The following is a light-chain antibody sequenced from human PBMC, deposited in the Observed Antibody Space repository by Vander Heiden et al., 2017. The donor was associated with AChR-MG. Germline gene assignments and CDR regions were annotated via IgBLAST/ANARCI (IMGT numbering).Light chain of an antibody. CDR1: SSNIGSNY. CDR2: SNT. Sequence: QSVLTQPPSSSGTPGQRVPISCSGTSSNIGSNYVYWYQQLPGTAPKLLISSNTQRPSGVPGRFSGSKSGTSASLAISGLRSEDEADYYCAAWDDSLSGWVFGGGTKLTVL. J-gene: IGLJ3*02. V-gene: IGLV1-47*01. CDR3: AAWDDSLSGWV.